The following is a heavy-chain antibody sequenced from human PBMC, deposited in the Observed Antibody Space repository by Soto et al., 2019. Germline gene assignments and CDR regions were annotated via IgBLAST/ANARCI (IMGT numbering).Heavy chain of an antibody. CDR1: GFTFSDYY. J-gene: IGHJ5*02. CDR3: ARDRGSYYDSSGYYYGGWFDP. V-gene: IGHV3-11*06. Sequence: QVQLVESGGGLVKPGGSLRLSCAASGFTFSDYYMSWIRQAPGKGLEWGSYISSSSSYTNYADSVKGRFTISRDNAKNSLYLQMNSLRAEDTAVYYCARDRGSYYDSSGYYYGGWFDPWGQGTLVTVSS. D-gene: IGHD3-22*01. CDR2: ISSSSSYT.